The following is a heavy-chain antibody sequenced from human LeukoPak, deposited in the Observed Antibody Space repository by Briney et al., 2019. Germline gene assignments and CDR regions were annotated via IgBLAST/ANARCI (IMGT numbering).Heavy chain of an antibody. Sequence: PGGSLRLSCAASGFTVSSNYMSWVRQAPGKGLEWVSVIYSGGSTYYADSVKGRFTISRDNSKNTLYLQMNSLRAEDTAVYYCAARSGSYGLVRDYWGQGTLVTVSS. CDR1: GFTVSSNY. D-gene: IGHD3-22*01. J-gene: IGHJ4*02. CDR3: AARSGSYGLVRDY. CDR2: IYSGGST. V-gene: IGHV3-53*01.